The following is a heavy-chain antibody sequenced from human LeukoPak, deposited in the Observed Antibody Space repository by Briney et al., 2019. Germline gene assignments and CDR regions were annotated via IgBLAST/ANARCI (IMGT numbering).Heavy chain of an antibody. CDR2: ISSSSSYI. V-gene: IGHV3-21*01. D-gene: IGHD2-15*01. J-gene: IGHJ6*01. CDR3: ARGSEGYCSGGGCYYGMDV. Sequence: PGGSLRLSCAASGFTFSSYTMNWARQAPGKGLEWVSYISSSSSYIYYADSVKGRFTISRDNADNSPYLQMNSLTTEETAVYYCARGSEGYCSGGGCYYGMDVWGQGTTVTVSS. CDR1: GFTFSSYT.